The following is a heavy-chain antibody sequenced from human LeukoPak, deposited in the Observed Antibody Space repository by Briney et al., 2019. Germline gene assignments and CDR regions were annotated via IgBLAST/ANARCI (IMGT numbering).Heavy chain of an antibody. CDR1: GYTFTGYY. D-gene: IGHD3-16*02. CDR2: INPNTGGT. J-gene: IGHJ4*02. Sequence: GASVKVSCKASGYTFTGYYMHWVRQAPGQGLEWMGRINPNTGGTNYAQEFQGRVTMTRDTSISTAYMELSRLRSDDTAVFYCARDHLRGESTGGYHFDYWGQGTLVTVSS. CDR3: ARDHLRGESTGGYHFDY. V-gene: IGHV1-2*06.